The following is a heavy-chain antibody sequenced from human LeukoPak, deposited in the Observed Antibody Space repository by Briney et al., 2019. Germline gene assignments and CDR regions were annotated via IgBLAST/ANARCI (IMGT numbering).Heavy chain of an antibody. CDR3: AKDGAMAAAGYYFDY. D-gene: IGHD6-13*01. CDR2: IASDGNDK. Sequence: GGPLRLSCAASAFTFRSYGMHWLRQAPGKGLEWVAVIASDGNDKHLADSVKGRFTISRDNSRNTLYLQMNSLRTEDTAVYYCAKDGAMAAAGYYFDYWGQGTLVTVSS. J-gene: IGHJ4*02. V-gene: IGHV3-30*18. CDR1: AFTFRSYG.